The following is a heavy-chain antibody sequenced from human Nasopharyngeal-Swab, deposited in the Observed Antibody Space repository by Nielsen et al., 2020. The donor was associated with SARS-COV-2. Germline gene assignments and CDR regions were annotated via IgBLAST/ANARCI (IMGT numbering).Heavy chain of an antibody. V-gene: IGHV1-2*02. Sequence: ASVQVSCKAFGYTFINFHMNWVRQAPGQGLEWIGWINSYTGDTKYAETFQGRVTMTMDTSVNTAYMELRSLRSDDTAVYYCAAVGGRGLFDPWGQGTLVTVSS. D-gene: IGHD1-26*01. J-gene: IGHJ5*02. CDR1: GYTFINFH. CDR2: INSYTGDT. CDR3: AAVGGRGLFDP.